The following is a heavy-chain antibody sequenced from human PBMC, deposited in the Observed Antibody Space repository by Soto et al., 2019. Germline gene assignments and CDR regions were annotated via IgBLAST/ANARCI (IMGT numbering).Heavy chain of an antibody. D-gene: IGHD3-10*01. Sequence: QVQLVQSGAEVKKPGASVKVSCKASGYTFTSYVVSWVRQAPGQGLEWMGWISGYNGNTNYAQKLQGRVTMTTDTSTSTAYMELRSLRSDDTAVYYCASAGKYYYGSGSPYYYGMDVWGQGITVTVSS. J-gene: IGHJ6*02. CDR1: GYTFTSYV. CDR3: ASAGKYYYGSGSPYYYGMDV. CDR2: ISGYNGNT. V-gene: IGHV1-18*04.